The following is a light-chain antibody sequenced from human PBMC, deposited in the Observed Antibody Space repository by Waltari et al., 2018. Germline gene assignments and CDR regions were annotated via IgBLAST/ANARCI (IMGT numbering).Light chain of an antibody. Sequence: QSVLTQPPSVSGAPGQRVTISCTGRLSHIGAGYDVPWYQHLPGTAPKVLIYGNSNRPSGVPDRFSGSKSGTSASLAITGLQAEDEADYYCYSYAGGRVFGTGTKVTVL. CDR1: LSHIGAGYD. V-gene: IGLV1-40*01. J-gene: IGLJ1*01. CDR3: YSYAGGRV. CDR2: GNS.